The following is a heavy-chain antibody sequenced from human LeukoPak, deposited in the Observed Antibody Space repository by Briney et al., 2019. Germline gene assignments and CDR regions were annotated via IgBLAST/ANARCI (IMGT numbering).Heavy chain of an antibody. CDR1: GYTFTGYY. D-gene: IGHD3-22*01. J-gene: IGHJ5*02. CDR2: INPNSGGT. CDR3: ARAGDSRNLA. Sequence: GASVKVSCMASGYTFTGYYLRWVRQAPGQGLEWMGWINPNSGGTNYAQDFHGRVTMTRDTSISTAYMELSRLRSDDTAVYYCARAGDSRNLAWGQGTLVTVSS. V-gene: IGHV1-2*02.